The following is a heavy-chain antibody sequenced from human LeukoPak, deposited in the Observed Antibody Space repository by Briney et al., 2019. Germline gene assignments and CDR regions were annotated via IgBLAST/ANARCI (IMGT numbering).Heavy chain of an antibody. Sequence: PSETLSLTCAVYAGSFSTYYWSWIRQSPGKGLEWIAEINHRGDTNYNPSAKSRVTISVDTSKNQFSLRVSSLTAADTAVYYCARGPTISETGYFDYWGQETLVTVSS. D-gene: IGHD1-1*01. CDR3: ARGPTISETGYFDY. V-gene: IGHV4-34*01. CDR2: INHRGDT. J-gene: IGHJ4*03. CDR1: AGSFSTYY.